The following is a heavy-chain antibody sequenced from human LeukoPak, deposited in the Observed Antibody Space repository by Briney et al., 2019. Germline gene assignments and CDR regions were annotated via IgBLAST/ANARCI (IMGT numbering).Heavy chain of an antibody. V-gene: IGHV1-18*01. Sequence: ASVKVSCTASGYTFTSYGISWVRQAPGQGLEWMGWISAYNGNTNYAQKVQGRVTMTTDTSTSTAYMELRSLRSDDTAVYYCARQGSYDILTGYPADYWGQGTLVTVSS. D-gene: IGHD3-9*01. CDR1: GYTFTSYG. CDR2: ISAYNGNT. J-gene: IGHJ4*02. CDR3: ARQGSYDILTGYPADY.